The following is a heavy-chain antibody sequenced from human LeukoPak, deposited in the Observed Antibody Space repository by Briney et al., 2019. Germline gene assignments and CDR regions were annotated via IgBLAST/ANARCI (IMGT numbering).Heavy chain of an antibody. Sequence: SVKVSCKASGGTFSGYAISWVRQAPGQGLEWMGGIIPIFGTANYAQKFQGRVTMTRDTSTSTVYMELSSLRSEDTAVYYCAREADKYYFDYWGQGTLVTVSS. V-gene: IGHV1-69*05. CDR2: IIPIFGTA. CDR3: AREADKYYFDY. D-gene: IGHD3-9*01. CDR1: GGTFSGYA. J-gene: IGHJ4*02.